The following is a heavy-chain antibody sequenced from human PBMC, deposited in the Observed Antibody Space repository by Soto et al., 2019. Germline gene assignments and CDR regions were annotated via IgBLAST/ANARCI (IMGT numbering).Heavy chain of an antibody. CDR1: GYTFTSYA. D-gene: IGHD6-13*01. CDR2: INAGNGNT. V-gene: IGHV1-3*01. Sequence: QVQLVQSGAEVKKPGASVKVSYKASGYTFTSYAMHWVRQAPGQRLEWMGWINAGNGNTKYSQKFQGRVTITRDTSASTAYMELSSLRSEDTAVYYCASSHIAAAPYGMDVWGLGTTVTVSS. CDR3: ASSHIAAAPYGMDV. J-gene: IGHJ6*02.